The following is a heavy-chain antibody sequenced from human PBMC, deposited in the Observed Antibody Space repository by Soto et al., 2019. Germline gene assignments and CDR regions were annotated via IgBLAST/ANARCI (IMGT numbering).Heavy chain of an antibody. V-gene: IGHV1-18*01. J-gene: IGHJ6*02. D-gene: IGHD2-21*02. CDR2: ISPYTGNT. CDR3: LMVTNYVTLTPQDV. CDR1: GYIFVNYG. Sequence: QVQLVQSGDEVKKPGASVKVSCKASGYIFVNYGIAWVRQAPGQGLEWMGWISPYTGNTHSATKVQGRLTMTTDTSTSTVSMGLGSLTSDDTAVYYCLMVTNYVTLTPQDVWGQGTTVTVSS.